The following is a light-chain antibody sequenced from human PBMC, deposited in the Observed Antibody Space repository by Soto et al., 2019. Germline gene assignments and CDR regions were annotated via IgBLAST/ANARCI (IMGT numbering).Light chain of an antibody. V-gene: IGKV3-15*01. J-gene: IGKJ4*01. CDR1: HSVGTN. CDR3: QQYDDWPLT. CDR2: GAS. Sequence: EIVMTQSPDTLSVSPGEGATLSCRASHSVGTNLAWYQQKPGQAPRLVISGASTRATGAPARFSGSGSATDFALSISGLQSEDFAVYYCQQYDDWPLTFGGGTRVEIK.